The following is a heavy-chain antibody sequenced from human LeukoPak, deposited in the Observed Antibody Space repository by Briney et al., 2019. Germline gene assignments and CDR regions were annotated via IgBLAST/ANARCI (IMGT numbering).Heavy chain of an antibody. CDR3: AGMAYYYYYMDV. Sequence: PSETLSLTCTVSGGSISSSSYYWGWIRQPPGRGLEWIGSIYYSGSTYYNPSLKSRVTISVDTSKNQFSLKLSSVTAADTAVYYCAGMAYYYYYMDVWGKGTTVTVSS. V-gene: IGHV4-39*07. J-gene: IGHJ6*03. CDR2: IYYSGST. CDR1: GGSISSSSYY. D-gene: IGHD1-14*01.